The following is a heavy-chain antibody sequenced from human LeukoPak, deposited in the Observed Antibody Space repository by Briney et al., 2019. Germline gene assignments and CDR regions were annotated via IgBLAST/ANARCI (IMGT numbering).Heavy chain of an antibody. Sequence: SQTLSLTCALSQYSVSSNSAAWNWIRQSPSRGLEWLGRTYYRSKWYYDYAVSVKSRITINPDTSKNQFSLQLNSMTPEDTAVYYCARGPQLVDYYYVDVWGKGTTVTVSS. CDR1: QYSVSSNSAA. CDR3: ARGPQLVDYYYVDV. CDR2: TYYRSKWYY. V-gene: IGHV6-1*01. J-gene: IGHJ6*03. D-gene: IGHD6-13*01.